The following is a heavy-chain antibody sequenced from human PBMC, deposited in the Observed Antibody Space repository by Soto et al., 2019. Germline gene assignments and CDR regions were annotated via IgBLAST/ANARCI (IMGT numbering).Heavy chain of an antibody. J-gene: IGHJ4*02. D-gene: IGHD6-6*01. CDR1: GGSISSYY. V-gene: IGHV4-59*01. Sequence: QVQLQESGPGLVKPSETLSLTCTVSGGSISSYYWSWIRQPPGKGLEWIGYIYYSGSTNYNPSLKSRVTISVDTSKNQFSLKLSSVTAADTAVYYCARYSSSSDFDYWGQGTLVTVSS. CDR3: ARYSSSSDFDY. CDR2: IYYSGST.